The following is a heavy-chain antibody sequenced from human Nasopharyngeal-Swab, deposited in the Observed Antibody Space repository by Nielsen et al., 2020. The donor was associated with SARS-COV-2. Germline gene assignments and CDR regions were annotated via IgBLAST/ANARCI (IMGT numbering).Heavy chain of an antibody. CDR1: GFTFSDYY. V-gene: IGHV3-11*01. J-gene: IGHJ6*02. CDR2: ISSSGSTI. Sequence: GESLKISCAASGFTFSDYYMSWIRQAPGKGLEWVSYISSSGSTIYYADSVKGRFTISRDNAKNSLYLQMNSLRAEDTAVYYCAKVLAAAVAYYYGMDVWGQGTTVTVSS. D-gene: IGHD6-13*01. CDR3: AKVLAAAVAYYYGMDV.